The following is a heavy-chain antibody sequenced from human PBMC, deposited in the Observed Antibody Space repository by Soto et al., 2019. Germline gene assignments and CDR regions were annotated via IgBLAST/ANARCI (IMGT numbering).Heavy chain of an antibody. V-gene: IGHV3-23*01. Sequence: PGGSLRLSCTASGFTLQNYAMAWVRQAPGKGLEWVSTLIGGHYGTVCSYSVKGRFTVSSDNSKHWLYLQMNSLGVEDTAMYFCAKGKSTGDIDWFDPWGQGSLVTVSS. J-gene: IGHJ5*02. CDR3: AKGKSTGDIDWFDP. CDR2: LIGGHYGT. D-gene: IGHD3-10*01. CDR1: GFTLQNYA.